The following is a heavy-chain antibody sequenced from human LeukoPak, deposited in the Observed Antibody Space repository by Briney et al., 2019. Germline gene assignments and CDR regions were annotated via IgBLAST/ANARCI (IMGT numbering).Heavy chain of an antibody. D-gene: IGHD7-27*01. CDR1: GYSISSGYY. V-gene: IGHV4-38-2*01. J-gene: IGHJ6*03. CDR2: IYHSGST. CDR3: ARHTSPNWGSPYYYYMDV. Sequence: SETLSLTCAVSGYSISSGYYWGWIRQPPGKGLEWIGSIYHSGSTYYNPSLKSRVTISVDTSKNQFSLKLSSVTAADTAVYYCARHTSPNWGSPYYYYMDVWGRGTTVTVSS.